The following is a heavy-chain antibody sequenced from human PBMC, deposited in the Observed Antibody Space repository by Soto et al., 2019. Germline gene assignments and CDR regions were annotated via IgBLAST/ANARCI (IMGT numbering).Heavy chain of an antibody. CDR1: GFTFSSYA. D-gene: IGHD6-19*01. Sequence: GGSLRLSCAASGFTFSSYAMSWVRQAPGKGLEWVSAISGSGGSTYYADSVKGRFTISRDNSKNTLYLQMNSLRAEDTAVYYCAKPGSSGWYQNYYFDYWGQGTLVTVSS. CDR3: AKPGSSGWYQNYYFDY. J-gene: IGHJ4*02. CDR2: ISGSGGST. V-gene: IGHV3-23*01.